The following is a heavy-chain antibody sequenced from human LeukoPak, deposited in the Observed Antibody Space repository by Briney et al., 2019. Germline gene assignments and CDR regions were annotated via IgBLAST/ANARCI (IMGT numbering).Heavy chain of an antibody. J-gene: IGHJ3*02. Sequence: GRSLRLSCAASGFSFSSYGMHWVRKAPGKGLEWVAVIWSDGRNKFYAHSVKGRFTVSRDNSKNTLFLQMSGLRADDRALYYCAREVTNDAFDIWGEGTMVSVSS. CDR2: IWSDGRNK. CDR3: AREVTNDAFDI. D-gene: IGHD4-17*01. V-gene: IGHV3-33*01. CDR1: GFSFSSYG.